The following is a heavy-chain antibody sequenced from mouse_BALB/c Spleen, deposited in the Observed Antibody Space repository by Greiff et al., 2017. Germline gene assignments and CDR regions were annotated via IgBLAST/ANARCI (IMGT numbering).Heavy chain of an antibody. D-gene: IGHD2-4*01. CDR2: ISSGGSYT. J-gene: IGHJ3*01. CDR1: GFTFSSYG. Sequence: EVQLVESGGDLVKPGGSLKLSCAASGFTFSSYGMSWVRQTPDKRLEWVAEISSGGSYTYYPDTVTGRFTISRDNAKNTLYLEMSSLRSEDTAMYYCAREGLPGGQGTLVTVSA. CDR3: AREGLP. V-gene: IGHV5-9-4*01.